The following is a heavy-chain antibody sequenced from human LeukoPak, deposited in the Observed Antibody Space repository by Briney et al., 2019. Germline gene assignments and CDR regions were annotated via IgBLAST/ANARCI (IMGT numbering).Heavy chain of an antibody. J-gene: IGHJ4*02. CDR3: ASRRIMIFGVVISDY. CDR2: ISSSSSYV. Sequence: GGSLRLSCAASGFTFSSYSMNWVRQAPGKGLEWVSSISSSSSYVYYADSVKGRFTISRDNAKNSLYLQMNSLRAEDTAVYYCASRRIMIFGVVISDYWGQGTLVTVSS. CDR1: GFTFSSYS. V-gene: IGHV3-21*01. D-gene: IGHD3-3*01.